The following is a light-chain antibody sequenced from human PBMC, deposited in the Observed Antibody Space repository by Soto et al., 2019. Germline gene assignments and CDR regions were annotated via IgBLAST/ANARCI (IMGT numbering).Light chain of an antibody. J-gene: IGKJ5*01. CDR3: QQRDSNWPRVIT. V-gene: IGKV3-11*01. Sequence: IVLTQSPATLSLSHGERATPSCRARQSVTNYLAWYQQKPGQDPRILIYDESNRATGIPARFSGSGSGTDFTLTISSLEPEDFAVYYCQQRDSNWPRVITFGQGTRLEI. CDR1: QSVTNY. CDR2: DES.